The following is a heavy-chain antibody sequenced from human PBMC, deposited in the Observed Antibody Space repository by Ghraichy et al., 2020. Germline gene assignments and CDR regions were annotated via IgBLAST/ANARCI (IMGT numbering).Heavy chain of an antibody. Sequence: GGSLRLSCAASGFTFNDFAMHWVRQAPGKGLEWVSGINWNSDDVGYVDSVKGRFSISRDNAKNFLFLQMHSLRPEDTGFYYCAKGRGFAFGIDAFEMWGQGTAVTVSS. CDR3: AKGRGFAFGIDAFEM. D-gene: IGHD3-10*01. V-gene: IGHV3-9*01. CDR2: INWNSDDV. CDR1: GFTFNDFA. J-gene: IGHJ3*02.